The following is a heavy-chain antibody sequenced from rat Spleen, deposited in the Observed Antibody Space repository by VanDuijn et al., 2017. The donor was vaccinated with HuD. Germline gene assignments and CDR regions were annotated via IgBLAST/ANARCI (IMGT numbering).Heavy chain of an antibody. Sequence: QVQLKESGPGLVQPSQTLSLTCTVSGFSLISYSVNWVRQPPGKGLEWMGVVWSDGDTSYISALKSRLSISRDTSKSQVFLIMNSLQTDDTAIYYCTRHRDWAFDYWGQGVMVTVSS. CDR1: GFSLISYS. J-gene: IGHJ2*01. CDR3: TRHRDWAFDY. D-gene: IGHD4-6*01. V-gene: IGHV2-13*01. CDR2: VWSDGDT.